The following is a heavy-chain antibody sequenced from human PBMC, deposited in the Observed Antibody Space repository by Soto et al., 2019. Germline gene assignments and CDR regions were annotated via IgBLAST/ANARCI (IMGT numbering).Heavy chain of an antibody. CDR3: GGYSGDGIWS. CDR1: GFTFSSFS. D-gene: IGHD1-26*01. CDR2: ISSNGGTT. J-gene: IGHJ5*02. V-gene: IGHV3-64*01. Sequence: EVQLVESGGGLVKLGGSLRLSCAASGFTFSSFSMHWVRQVPGKGLEYVSVISSNGGTTSYANSVKGRFTISRDNSKNMLYLQMGSLRAEDMAVYYCGGYSGDGIWSWGQGTLVTVSS.